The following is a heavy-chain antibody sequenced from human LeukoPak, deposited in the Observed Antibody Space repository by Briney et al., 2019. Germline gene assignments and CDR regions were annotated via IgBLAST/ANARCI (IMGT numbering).Heavy chain of an antibody. V-gene: IGHV3-21*01. D-gene: IGHD2-2*01. J-gene: IGHJ3*02. Sequence: GGSLRLSCAASGFSFNTYSMNWVRQAPGKGLEWVSSISSTSAHIFYADSVKGRFSISRDNAKNSPYLQMNSLRVEDTAVYYCTSRYCTTTSCYSFDNWGHGTLVTVSS. CDR1: GFSFNTYS. CDR3: TSRYCTTTSCYSFDN. CDR2: ISSTSAHI.